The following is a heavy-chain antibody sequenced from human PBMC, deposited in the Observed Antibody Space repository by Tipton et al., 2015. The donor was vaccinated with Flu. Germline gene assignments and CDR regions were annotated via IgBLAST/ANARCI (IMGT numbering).Heavy chain of an antibody. D-gene: IGHD5-12*01. CDR2: ISYSGST. Sequence: TLSLTCTVSGGSISSYYWSWVRQPPGKGLEWIGYISYSGSTNYNPSLKSRVTISVDTSKNQLSLKVSSVTAADTAVYYCARDLRGYSGYTGGDAFDMWGQGTTVTVSS. CDR1: GGSISSYY. J-gene: IGHJ3*02. V-gene: IGHV4-59*01. CDR3: ARDLRGYSGYTGGDAFDM.